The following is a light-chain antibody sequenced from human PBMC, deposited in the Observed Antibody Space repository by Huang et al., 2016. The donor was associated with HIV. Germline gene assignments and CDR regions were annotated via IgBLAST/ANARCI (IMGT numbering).Light chain of an antibody. CDR3: QQSLNPPFT. V-gene: IGKV1-39*01. CDR2: AAS. Sequence: DIQMTQSPSSLSASVGDGVSITCRASQSITSYLNWYQQTPGAAPNRLIYAASNLQSGVPSRFSGSGSGTTFTLTITSLQPEDFATYYCQQSLNPPFTFGPGTTVDIK. CDR1: QSITSY. J-gene: IGKJ3*01.